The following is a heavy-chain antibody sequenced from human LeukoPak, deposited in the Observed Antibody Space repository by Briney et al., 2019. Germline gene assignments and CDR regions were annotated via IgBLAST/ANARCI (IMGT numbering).Heavy chain of an antibody. CDR1: GYTFTENY. Sequence: AASAKVSCKASGYTFTENYIHWVRQAPGQGLEWMGLINPYTGAANYTQNFQGRVTMTRGTSVSTAYMHLSGLRSDDTAVYYCARGKSGYSPWGQGTPVSVSS. J-gene: IGHJ1*01. D-gene: IGHD3-22*01. V-gene: IGHV1-2*02. CDR2: INPYTGAA. CDR3: ARGKSGYSP.